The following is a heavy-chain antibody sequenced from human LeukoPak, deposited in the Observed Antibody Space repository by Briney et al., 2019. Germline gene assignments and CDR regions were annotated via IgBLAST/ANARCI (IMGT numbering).Heavy chain of an antibody. Sequence: GGSLRLSCVASGFTVSSSYMTWVRQAPGKGLEWVSFIYSGGSTYYADSVKGRFTISRDNSKNTLYLQMNSLRAEDTAVYYCASTLLWFGELYFGYWGQGTLVTVSS. D-gene: IGHD3-10*01. CDR3: ASTLLWFGELYFGY. J-gene: IGHJ4*02. CDR1: GFTVSSSY. CDR2: IYSGGST. V-gene: IGHV3-53*01.